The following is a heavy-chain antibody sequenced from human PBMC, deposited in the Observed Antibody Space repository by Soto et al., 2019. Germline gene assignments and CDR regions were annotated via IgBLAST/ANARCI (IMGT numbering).Heavy chain of an antibody. J-gene: IGHJ4*02. CDR1: GGSISSYY. D-gene: IGHD3-10*01. V-gene: IGHV4-59*08. CDR2: IYYSGST. CDR3: GRRRWFGELLEYFDY. Sequence: PSETLSLTCTVCGGSISSYYWRWIRQPPGKGLEWIGYIYYSGSTNYNPSLKSRVTISVDTSKNQYSLKLSSVTAADTAVYYCGRRRWFGELLEYFDYWGQGTLVTVSS.